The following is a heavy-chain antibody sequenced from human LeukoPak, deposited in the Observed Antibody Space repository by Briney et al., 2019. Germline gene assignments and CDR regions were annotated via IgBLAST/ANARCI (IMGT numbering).Heavy chain of an antibody. Sequence: GESLKISCKGSGYSFTNYWIGWVRQMPGKGLEWMGIIYPGNSDTRYSPSFEGQVTISADKSISTAYLQWNSLKASDTAMYYCARHHLVDTAMEYYFDYWGQGTLVTVSS. J-gene: IGHJ4*02. D-gene: IGHD5-18*01. CDR1: GYSFTNYW. CDR2: IYPGNSDT. V-gene: IGHV5-51*01. CDR3: ARHHLVDTAMEYYFDY.